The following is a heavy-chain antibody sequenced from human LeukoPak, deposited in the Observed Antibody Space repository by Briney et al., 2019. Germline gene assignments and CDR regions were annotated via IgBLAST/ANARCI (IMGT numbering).Heavy chain of an antibody. CDR2: VYTGGGT. J-gene: IGHJ4*02. CDR1: GFSVRTTY. V-gene: IGHV3-53*05. CDR3: AKEGEGYYFDY. Sequence: GGSLRLSCAVSGFSVRTTYMSWVRQAPGKGPEWVSVVYTGGGTDHADSVKGRFTISRDNSKNTLSLQMNSLRAEDTAVFSCAKEGEGYYFDYWGQGTLVTVSS.